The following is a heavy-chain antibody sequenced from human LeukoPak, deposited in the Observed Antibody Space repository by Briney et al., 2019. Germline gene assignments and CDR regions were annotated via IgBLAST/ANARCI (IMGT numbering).Heavy chain of an antibody. J-gene: IGHJ4*02. CDR2: ISSSGSTI. D-gene: IGHD4-17*01. Sequence: GGSLRLSCAASGFTFSDYYMSWIRQAPGKGLEWASYISSSGSTIDYADSVKGRFTISRDNAKNSLYLQMYSLRAEDTAVYYCARFRLTVTTYAHLDYWGQGTLVTVSS. V-gene: IGHV3-11*01. CDR1: GFTFSDYY. CDR3: ARFRLTVTTYAHLDY.